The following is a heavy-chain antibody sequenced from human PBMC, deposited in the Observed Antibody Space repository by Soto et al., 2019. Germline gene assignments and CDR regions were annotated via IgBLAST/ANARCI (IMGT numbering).Heavy chain of an antibody. CDR1: GFTFSNYG. J-gene: IGHJ4*02. Sequence: PGGSLRLSCAASGFTFSNYGINWVRLAPGRGLEWISFISYSSATIHYADSVRGRFTISRDNANNSLYLEMSSLRDEDTAVYFCARDSSKYTYGSFYFDYWGQGTLVTVSS. CDR3: ARDSSKYTYGSFYFDY. D-gene: IGHD5-18*01. V-gene: IGHV3-48*02. CDR2: ISYSSATI.